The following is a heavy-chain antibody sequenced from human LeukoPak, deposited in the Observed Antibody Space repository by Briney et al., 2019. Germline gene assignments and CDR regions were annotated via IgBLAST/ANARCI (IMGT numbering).Heavy chain of an antibody. Sequence: GGSLRLSCAASGFTYSSYTMHWVRQAPGKGLEWVAVISYDGSHKYYADSVKGRLTISRNNSKNTLYLQMNSLGPEETAVYYCARDFVGGPPDYLDYWGQGTLVTVSS. V-gene: IGHV3-30*04. CDR2: ISYDGSHK. CDR3: ARDFVGGPPDYLDY. CDR1: GFTYSSYT. J-gene: IGHJ4*02. D-gene: IGHD3-16*01.